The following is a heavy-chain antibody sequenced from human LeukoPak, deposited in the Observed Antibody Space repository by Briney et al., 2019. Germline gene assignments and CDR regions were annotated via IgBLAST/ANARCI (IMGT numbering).Heavy chain of an antibody. CDR1: GFTFTSYS. D-gene: IGHD3-10*01. CDR3: ARDVVRGVISASDY. CDR2: ISSGSSYI. Sequence: PGGSLRLSCAASGFTFTSYSMNWVRQAPGKGLEWVSSISSGSSYIYYADSVKGRFTISRDNAKNSLYLQMNSLRAEDTALYYCARDVVRGVISASDYWGQGTLVTVSS. J-gene: IGHJ4*02. V-gene: IGHV3-21*04.